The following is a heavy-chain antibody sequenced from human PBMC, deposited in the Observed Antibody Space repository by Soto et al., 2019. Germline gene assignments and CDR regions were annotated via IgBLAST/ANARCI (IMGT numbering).Heavy chain of an antibody. CDR2: MNPISGNA. CDR3: ARTFFLTGTTDGGHFDY. D-gene: IGHD1-7*01. J-gene: IGHJ4*02. CDR1: GYTFTSYD. Sequence: ASVKVSCKASGYTFTSYDINWVGQATGQGLEWMGWMNPISGNAGYVQKFQGRVTMTTNTSTSTAYMELSSLRSEDTAVYYCARTFFLTGTTDGGHFDYWGQGSLVPVSS. V-gene: IGHV1-8*01.